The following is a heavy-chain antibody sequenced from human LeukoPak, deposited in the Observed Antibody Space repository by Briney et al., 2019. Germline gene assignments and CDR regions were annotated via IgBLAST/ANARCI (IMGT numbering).Heavy chain of an antibody. V-gene: IGHV4-34*01. CDR2: INHSGST. Sequence: PSETLSLTCTVSGGSISSYYWSWIRQPPGKGLEWIGEINHSGSTNYNPSLKSRVTISVDTSKNQFSLKLSSVTAADTAVYYCARLHRSGRYYYYYGMDVWGQGTTVTVSS. CDR3: ARLHRSGRYYYYYGMDV. J-gene: IGHJ6*02. CDR1: GGSISSYY. D-gene: IGHD2-15*01.